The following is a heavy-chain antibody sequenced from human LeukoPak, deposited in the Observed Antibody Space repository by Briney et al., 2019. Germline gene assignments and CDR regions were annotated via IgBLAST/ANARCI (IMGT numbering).Heavy chain of an antibody. J-gene: IGHJ4*02. Sequence: ASVKVSCKVSGYTLTELSMHWVRQAPGQGLEWMGGFDPEDGETIYAQKFQGRVTMTEDTSTDTAYMELSSLRSEDTAVYYCATLGCSSTSCYSPSMLYWGQGTLVTVSS. CDR2: FDPEDGET. V-gene: IGHV1-24*01. CDR1: GYTLTELS. CDR3: ATLGCSSTSCYSPSMLY. D-gene: IGHD2-2*02.